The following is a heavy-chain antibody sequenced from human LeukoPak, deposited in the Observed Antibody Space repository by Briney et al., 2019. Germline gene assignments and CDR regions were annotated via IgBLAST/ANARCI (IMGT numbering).Heavy chain of an antibody. V-gene: IGHV1-24*01. CDR2: FDPEDGET. Sequence: ASVKVSCKVSGYTLTKLSMHWMRQAPGRGLEWMGGFDPEDGETIYAQKFQGRVTMTEGTSTDTAYMELSGLRSEDTAVYYCATDSKYNILTGYYLASGFDPWGQGTLVTVSS. J-gene: IGHJ5*02. CDR1: GYTLTKLS. CDR3: ATDSKYNILTGYYLASGFDP. D-gene: IGHD3-9*01.